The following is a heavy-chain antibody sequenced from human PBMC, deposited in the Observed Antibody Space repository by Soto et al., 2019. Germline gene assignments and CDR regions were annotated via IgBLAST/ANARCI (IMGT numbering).Heavy chain of an antibody. CDR1: GFTFSDYY. V-gene: IGHV3-11*06. CDR3: ARSGDNHNVLDY. CDR2: SSNSGSFT. D-gene: IGHD2-21*02. J-gene: IGHJ4*02. Sequence: QVQLVESGGDLVKPGGSLRLSCEGSGFTFSDYYMSWIRQAPGRGLGWISYSSNSGSFTRYSDSVKGRFSVSRNNTKNFLFLQMNSLRAEDTAVYYCARSGDNHNVLDYWGPGTPVTVSS.